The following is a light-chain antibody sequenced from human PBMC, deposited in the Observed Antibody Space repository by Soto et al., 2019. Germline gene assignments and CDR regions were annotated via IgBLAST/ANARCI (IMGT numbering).Light chain of an antibody. J-gene: IGKJ5*01. CDR3: QQYYRSSIT. CDR1: QSISDY. Sequence: DIQMSQSPSTLSASVGDRVIITCLASQSISDYLAWYQQKPGKAPKLLIYDASNLESGVPSTFSGSGSGTEFTLTISSLQPDDFATYYCQQYYRSSITFGQGTRLEIK. V-gene: IGKV1-5*01. CDR2: DAS.